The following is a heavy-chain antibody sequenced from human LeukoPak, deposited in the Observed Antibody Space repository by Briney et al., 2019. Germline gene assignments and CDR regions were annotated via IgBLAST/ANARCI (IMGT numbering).Heavy chain of an antibody. CDR1: GFTFSSYD. V-gene: IGHV3-13*01. CDR2: IGTAGDT. J-gene: IGHJ4*02. Sequence: GGSLRLSCAASGFTFSSYDMHWVRQATGKGLEWVSAIGTAGDTYYPGSVKGRFTISRENAKNSLYLQMNSLRAEDTAVYYCAKAGYSSSWYYFDYWGQGTLVTVSS. CDR3: AKAGYSSSWYYFDY. D-gene: IGHD6-13*01.